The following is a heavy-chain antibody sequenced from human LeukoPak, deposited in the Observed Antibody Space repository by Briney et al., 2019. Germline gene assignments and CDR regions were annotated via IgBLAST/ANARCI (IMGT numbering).Heavy chain of an antibody. J-gene: IGHJ4*02. V-gene: IGHV3-23*01. CDR1: GFTVSSNY. CDR3: AKGRSYYDSSGYPGVY. Sequence: GGSLRLSCAASGFTVSSNYMSWVRQAPGKGLEWVSAISGSGGSTYYADAVKGRFTISRDNSKNTLYLQMNSLRAEDTAVYYCAKGRSYYDSSGYPGVYWGQGTLVTVSS. D-gene: IGHD3-22*01. CDR2: ISGSGGST.